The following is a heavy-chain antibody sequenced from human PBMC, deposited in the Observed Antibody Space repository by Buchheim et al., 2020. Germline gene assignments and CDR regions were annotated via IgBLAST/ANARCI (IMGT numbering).Heavy chain of an antibody. Sequence: QVQLVESGGGVVQPGRSLRLSCAASGFTFSSYAMHWVRQAPGKGLEWVAVISYDGSNKYYADSVKGRFTISRDNSKNTLYLQMNSLRAEDTAVYYCARGGAFGVVTNYYYGMDVWGQGTT. V-gene: IGHV3-30-3*01. CDR3: ARGGAFGVVTNYYYGMDV. CDR1: GFTFSSYA. J-gene: IGHJ6*02. CDR2: ISYDGSNK. D-gene: IGHD3-3*01.